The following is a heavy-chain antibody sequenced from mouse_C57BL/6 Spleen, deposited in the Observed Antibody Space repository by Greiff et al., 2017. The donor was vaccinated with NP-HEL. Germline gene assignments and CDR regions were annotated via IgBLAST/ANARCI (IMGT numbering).Heavy chain of an antibody. J-gene: IGHJ4*01. CDR1: GFTFSSYA. V-gene: IGHV5-9-1*02. CDR2: ISSGGDYI. CDR3: TRGGQVLYYYAMDD. Sequence: EVLLVESGEGLVKPGGSLKLSCAASGFTFSSYAMPWVRQTPEQRLEWVAYISSGGDYIYYADTVKGRFTISRDNARNTLYLQMSSLKSEDTAMYYGTRGGQVLYYYAMDDWGQGTSVTVSS. D-gene: IGHD3-3*01.